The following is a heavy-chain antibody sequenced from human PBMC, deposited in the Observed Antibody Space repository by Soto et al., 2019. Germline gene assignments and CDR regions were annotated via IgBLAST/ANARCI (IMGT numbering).Heavy chain of an antibody. J-gene: IGHJ4*02. CDR2: TPGSGGSS. Sequence: GGSLRLSCAASGFTFKSYAMNWVRQAPGKGLEWVASTPGSGGSSYYADSVKGRFTISRDNSKNTLYLALNSLKAEDTAMYYCARGGSTGWFYFDFWGQGTQVTVSS. CDR1: GFTFKSYA. V-gene: IGHV3-23*01. D-gene: IGHD6-19*01. CDR3: ARGGSTGWFYFDF.